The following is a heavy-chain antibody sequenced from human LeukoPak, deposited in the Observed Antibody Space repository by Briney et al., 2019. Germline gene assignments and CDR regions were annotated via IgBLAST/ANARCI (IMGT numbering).Heavy chain of an antibody. V-gene: IGHV3-48*04. CDR3: AELGITMIGGV. CDR2: ISSSGSTI. J-gene: IGHJ6*04. D-gene: IGHD3-10*02. Sequence: PGGSLRLSCAASGFTFSSYGFNWVRQAPGKGLEWVSYISSSGSTIYYADSVKGRFTISRDNAKNSLYLQMNSLRAEDTAVYYCAELGITMIGGVWGKGTTVTISS. CDR1: GFTFSSYG.